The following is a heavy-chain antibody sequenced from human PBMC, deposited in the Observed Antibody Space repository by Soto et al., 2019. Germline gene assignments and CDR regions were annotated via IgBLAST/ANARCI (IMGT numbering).Heavy chain of an antibody. CDR2: IHNSGTT. CDR1: GGSISSGDYY. J-gene: IGHJ5*02. CDR3: ARGVTFGGVIAPRFDP. V-gene: IGHV4-31*03. Sequence: SETLSLTCTVSGGSISSGDYYWSWIRQHPGKGLEWIGYIHNSGTTYYIPPLRSRVTMAVDTSKNQLSLKLTSVTTADTAVYYCARGVTFGGVIAPRFDPWGQGTLVTVSS. D-gene: IGHD3-16*02.